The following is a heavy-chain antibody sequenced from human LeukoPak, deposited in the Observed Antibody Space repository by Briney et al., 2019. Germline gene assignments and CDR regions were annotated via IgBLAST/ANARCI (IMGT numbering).Heavy chain of an antibody. CDR2: ITSNGGSA. Sequence: GESLKISCAASGFPFDDYAMHWVRQAPGKDLEWVSLITSNGGSAYYADSVKGRFTISRDNRKNSLYLQMNSLRAEDTAFYYCAKSNRYYFDYWGQGTLVTASS. CDR3: AKSNRYYFDY. J-gene: IGHJ4*02. V-gene: IGHV3-43D*03. D-gene: IGHD1-14*01. CDR1: GFPFDDYA.